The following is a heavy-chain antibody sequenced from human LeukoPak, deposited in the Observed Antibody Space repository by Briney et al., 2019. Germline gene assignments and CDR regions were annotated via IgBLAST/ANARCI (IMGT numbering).Heavy chain of an antibody. D-gene: IGHD3-22*01. J-gene: IGHJ5*02. CDR1: GYTLTELS. V-gene: IGHV1-24*01. CDR2: FDPEDGET. Sequence: ASVKVSCKVSGYTLTELSMHWVRQAPGKGLEWMGGFDPEDGETIYAQKFQGRVTMTEDTSTDTAYMELSSLRSEDTAVYYCATARRVYYYDSSGYYYGTNWFDPWGQGTLVTVSS. CDR3: ATARRVYYYDSSGYYYGTNWFDP.